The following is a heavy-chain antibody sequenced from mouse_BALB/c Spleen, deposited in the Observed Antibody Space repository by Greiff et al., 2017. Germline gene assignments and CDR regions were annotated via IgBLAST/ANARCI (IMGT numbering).Heavy chain of an antibody. CDR1: GFDFSRYW. J-gene: IGHJ1*01. D-gene: IGHD2-14*01. V-gene: IGHV4-1*02. CDR2: INPDSSTI. Sequence: EVQLVESGGGLVQPGGSLKLSCAASGFDFSRYWMSWVRQAPGKGLEWIGEINPDSSTINYTPSLKDKFIISRDNAKNTLYLQMSKVRSEDTALYYCARPRRGYGDYWYFDVWGAGTTVTVSS. CDR3: ARPRRGYGDYWYFDV.